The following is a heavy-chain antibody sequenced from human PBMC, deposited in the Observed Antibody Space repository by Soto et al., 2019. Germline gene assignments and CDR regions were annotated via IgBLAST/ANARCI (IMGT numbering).Heavy chain of an antibody. CDR2: ISWNSGII. CDR1: GFRFDGYA. V-gene: IGHV3-9*01. J-gene: IGHJ3*02. CDR3: ARDNSPNAFDI. Sequence: GGSLRLSCAVSGFRFDGYAMHWVRQAPGKGLEWVSGISWNSGIIGYADSVKGRFTISRDNAKNSLYLQMNSLRAEDTAVYYCARDNSPNAFDIWGQGTMVTVSS.